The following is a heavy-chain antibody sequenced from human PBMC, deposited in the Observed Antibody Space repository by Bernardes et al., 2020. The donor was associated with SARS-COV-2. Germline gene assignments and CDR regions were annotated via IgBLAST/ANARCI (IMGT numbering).Heavy chain of an antibody. CDR2: IWYDGSNK. J-gene: IGHJ6*01. CDR1: GFTFSSYG. Sequence: GGSLRLSCAASGFTFSSYGMHWVRQAPGKGLEWVAVIWYDGSNKYYADSVKGRFTISRDNSKNTLYLQMNSLRAEDTAVYYCARVVSYYYGMDVWGQGTTGTVSS. CDR3: ARVVSYYYGMDV. V-gene: IGHV3-33*01. D-gene: IGHD2-8*01.